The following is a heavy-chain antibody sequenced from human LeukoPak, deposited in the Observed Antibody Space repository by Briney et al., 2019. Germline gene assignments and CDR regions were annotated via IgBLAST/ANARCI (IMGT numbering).Heavy chain of an antibody. J-gene: IGHJ4*02. CDR1: GHTFTSYY. V-gene: IGHV1-46*03. Sequence: ASVKVSCKASGHTFTSYYMHWVRQAPGQGLEWMGIINPSGGSTSYAQKFQGRVTMTRDTSTSTVYMELSSLRSEDTAVYYCARDSRGEYDYVWGSYRSPDYWGQGTLVTVSS. CDR2: INPSGGST. D-gene: IGHD3-16*02. CDR3: ARDSRGEYDYVWGSYRSPDY.